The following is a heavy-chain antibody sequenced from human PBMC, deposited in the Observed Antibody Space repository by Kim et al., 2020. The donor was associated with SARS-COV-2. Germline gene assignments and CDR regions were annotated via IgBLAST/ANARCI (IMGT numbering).Heavy chain of an antibody. CDR2: IYYSGST. Sequence: SETLSLTCTVSGGSISSYYWSWIRQPPGKGLEWIGYIYYSGSTNYNPSLKSRVTISVDTSKNQFSLKLSSVTAADTAVYYCARRRGKGVWFDPWGQGTLVTVSS. CDR1: GGSISSYY. V-gene: IGHV4-59*08. J-gene: IGHJ5*02. CDR3: ARRRGKGVWFDP. D-gene: IGHD3-16*01.